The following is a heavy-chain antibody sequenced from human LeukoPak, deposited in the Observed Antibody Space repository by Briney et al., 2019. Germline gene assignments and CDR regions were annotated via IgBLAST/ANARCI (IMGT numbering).Heavy chain of an antibody. CDR2: IIPIFGTA. V-gene: IGHV1-69*13. D-gene: IGHD3-3*01. J-gene: IGHJ4*02. Sequence: ASVKVSCKASGGTFSSYAISWARQAPGQGLEWMGGIIPIFGTANYAQKFQGRVTITADESTSTAYMELSSLRSEDTAVYYCAKIPRPYDFWSGYSYDYWGQGTLVTVSS. CDR1: GGTFSSYA. CDR3: AKIPRPYDFWSGYSYDY.